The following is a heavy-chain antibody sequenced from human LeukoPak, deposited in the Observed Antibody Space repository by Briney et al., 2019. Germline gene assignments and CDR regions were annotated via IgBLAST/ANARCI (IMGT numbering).Heavy chain of an antibody. CDR3: AKPRNPTVTRLRYYYCMAV. J-gene: IGHJ6*04. V-gene: IGHV3-23*01. D-gene: IGHD4-17*01. Sequence: EPGGSLRLSCAASGPTFSSYAMSWVRRAPGKGLEWVSAICVSGGGTYYADSVKGRSTLSRDNSKNTLYLQMNSLRAEDTAVYSWAKPRNPTVTRLRYYYCMAVWSKGTTVTVS. CDR1: GPTFSSYA. CDR2: ICVSGGGT.